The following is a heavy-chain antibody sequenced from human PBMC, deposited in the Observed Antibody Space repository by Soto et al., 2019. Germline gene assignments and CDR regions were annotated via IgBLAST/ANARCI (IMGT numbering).Heavy chain of an antibody. V-gene: IGHV4-30-4*01. CDR3: AREGNWGSSPADYYYGMDV. CDR2: IYYSGST. CDR1: GGSISSGDYY. Sequence: QVQLQESGPGLVKPSQTLSLTCTVSGGSISSGDYYWSWIRQPPGKGLEWIGYIYYSGSTYYNPSLKSRVTISLATSKNQFSLKLSSVTAADTAVYYCAREGNWGSSPADYYYGMDVWGQGTTVTVSS. D-gene: IGHD7-27*01. J-gene: IGHJ6*02.